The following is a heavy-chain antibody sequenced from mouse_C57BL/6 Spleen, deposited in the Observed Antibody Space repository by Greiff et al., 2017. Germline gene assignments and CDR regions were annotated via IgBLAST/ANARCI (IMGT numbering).Heavy chain of an antibody. CDR3: ASSYYSNSFAY. CDR2: IWSGGNT. D-gene: IGHD2-5*01. Sequence: QVQLQQSGPGLVQPSQSLSITCTVPGFSLTSYGVHWVRQSPGKGLEWLGVIWSGGNTDYNAAFRSRLSISKDNSKSQVFIKMKSLQADDTAIYYCASSYYSNSFAYWGQGTLVTVAA. V-gene: IGHV2-2*01. J-gene: IGHJ3*01. CDR1: GFSLTSYG.